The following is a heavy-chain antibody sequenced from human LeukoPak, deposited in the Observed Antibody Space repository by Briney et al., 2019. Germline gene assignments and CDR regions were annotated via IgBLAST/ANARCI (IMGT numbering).Heavy chain of an antibody. V-gene: IGHV3-64*01. CDR1: GFTFRSYA. J-gene: IGHJ4*02. D-gene: IGHD5-18*01. CDR2: ISSNGGST. Sequence: GGSLRLSCAASGFTFRSYAMHWVRQAPGKGLEYVSAISSNGGSTYYANSVKGRFTISRDNSKNTLYLQMGSLRAEDMAVYYCARALLGGYSYDYWGQGTLVTVSS. CDR3: ARALLGGYSYDY.